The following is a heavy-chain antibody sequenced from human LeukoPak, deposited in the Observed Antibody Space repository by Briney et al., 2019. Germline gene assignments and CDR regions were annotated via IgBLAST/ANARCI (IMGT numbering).Heavy chain of an antibody. CDR1: GGSLSGYY. CDR2: IYYSGST. Sequence: PETLSLTCIVSGGSLSGYYWSWLRQAPGKALGWVGYIYYSGSTNYNPSLTSRVTISVDTYKNQFSLKLSAVAAADTAVYYCARHDKWELFPDYWGRGTLVTVSA. CDR3: ARHDKWELFPDY. V-gene: IGHV4-59*08. D-gene: IGHD1-26*01. J-gene: IGHJ4*02.